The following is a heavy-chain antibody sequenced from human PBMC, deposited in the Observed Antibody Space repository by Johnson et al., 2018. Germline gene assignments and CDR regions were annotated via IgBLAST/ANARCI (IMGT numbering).Heavy chain of an antibody. J-gene: IGHJ6*02. D-gene: IGHD2-21*02. Sequence: VQLVQSGGGVVQPGGSLRLSCSASGFTFDDYSMYWVRQAPGKGLEWVSLITWDATGTYYADTVKGRFTISRDNNNNSLYLQMHILRPEDTALYYCVKGGDFYTLDVWGQGTTVTVSS. CDR2: ITWDATGT. V-gene: IGHV3-43*01. CDR3: VKGGDFYTLDV. CDR1: GFTFDDYS.